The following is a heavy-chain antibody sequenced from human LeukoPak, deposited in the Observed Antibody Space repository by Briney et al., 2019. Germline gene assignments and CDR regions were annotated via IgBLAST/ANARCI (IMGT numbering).Heavy chain of an antibody. Sequence: GGSLRLSCAASGFTFSSYSMNWVRQAPGKGLEWVSSISSSSSYIYYADSVKGRFTISRDNSKNTLYLQMNSLRAEDTAVYYCARDRYYGSGSYLSWYNWFDPWGQGTLVTVSS. CDR2: ISSSSSYI. CDR3: ARDRYYGSGSYLSWYNWFDP. CDR1: GFTFSSYS. D-gene: IGHD3-10*01. J-gene: IGHJ5*02. V-gene: IGHV3-21*01.